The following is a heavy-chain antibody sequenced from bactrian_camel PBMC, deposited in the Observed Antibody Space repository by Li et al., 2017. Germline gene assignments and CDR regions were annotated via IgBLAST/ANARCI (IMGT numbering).Heavy chain of an antibody. D-gene: IGHD2*01. J-gene: IGHJ4*01. CDR1: GFTFRSYA. CDR2: INSGGSST. CDR3: AASRGSCSGRYWGEDMMHY. Sequence: VQLVESGGGLVQPGGSLRLSCAASGFTFRSYAMRWVRQAPGKGLEWVSTINSGGSSTYYGDSAKGRFTASEDTAKNAIFLQMDSLKPEDTGMYYCAASRGSCSGRYWGEDMMHYWGQGTQVTVS. V-gene: IGHV3S40*01.